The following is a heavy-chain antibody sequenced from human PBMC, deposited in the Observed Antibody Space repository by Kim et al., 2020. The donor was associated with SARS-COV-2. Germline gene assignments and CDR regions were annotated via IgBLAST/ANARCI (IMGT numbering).Heavy chain of an antibody. J-gene: IGHJ3*02. D-gene: IGHD1-1*01. Sequence: YAQKLQGRVTITADESTNTAYMGLSSLSTVDTAVYYCARRAGTTGAFDIWGQGTRVTVSS. V-gene: IGHV1-69*01. CDR3: ARRAGTTGAFDI.